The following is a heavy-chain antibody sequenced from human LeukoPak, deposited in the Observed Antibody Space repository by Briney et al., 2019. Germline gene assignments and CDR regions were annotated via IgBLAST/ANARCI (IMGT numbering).Heavy chain of an antibody. CDR3: ARAGYRDAYNL. J-gene: IGHJ4*02. CDR1: GFTFSTYW. D-gene: IGHD5-24*01. CDR2: IKSDGSGT. V-gene: IGHV3-74*01. Sequence: GRSLRLSCAASGFTFSTYWMDWVRQAPGKGLVWVSRIKSDGSGTTYADSVRGRFTISRDNAKNTLSLQMNSLRAEDTAVYYCARAGYRDAYNLWGQGTLVTVSS.